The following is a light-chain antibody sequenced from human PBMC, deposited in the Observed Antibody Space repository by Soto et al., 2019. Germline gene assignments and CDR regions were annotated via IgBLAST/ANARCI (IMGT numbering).Light chain of an antibody. CDR1: QSFRGL. V-gene: IGKV3-11*01. CDR2: DAY. CDR3: QQRHMWPIT. J-gene: IGKJ5*01. Sequence: EVVLTQSPVTLSLSPGERATLSCRASQSFRGLLAWYQQKPGQAPRLLIYDAYNRATGIPPRFSGSGSGTEFTLTISSLEPEDSAVYYCQQRHMWPITFGQGTRLENK.